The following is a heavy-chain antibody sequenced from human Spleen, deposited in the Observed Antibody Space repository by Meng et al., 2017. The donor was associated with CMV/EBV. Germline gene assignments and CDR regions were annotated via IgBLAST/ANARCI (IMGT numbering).Heavy chain of an antibody. CDR3: ARWGYCTSISCPGGMDV. V-gene: IGHV3-74*01. D-gene: IGHD2-2*01. CDR1: GFTFSSYW. CDR2: INSDGSST. Sequence: GGSLRLSCAASGFTFSSYWMHWVRQAPGKGLVWVSRINSDGSSTSYADSVRGRVTISRENSRNSLYLEMSSLRPEDTAVYYCARWGYCTSISCPGGMDVWGQGTTVTVSS. J-gene: IGHJ6*02.